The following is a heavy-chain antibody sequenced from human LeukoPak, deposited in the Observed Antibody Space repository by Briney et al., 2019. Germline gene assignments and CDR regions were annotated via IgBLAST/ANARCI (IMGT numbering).Heavy chain of an antibody. CDR3: ATGDDSNYFDY. Sequence: GGSLRLSCAASGFTVSSNYMSWVRQAPGKGLEWVSVIYTGGSTYYADSVKGRFTISRDNSKNTLYLQMNSLRAEDTAVYYCATGDDSNYFDYWGQGTLVTVSS. J-gene: IGHJ4*02. CDR1: GFTVSSNY. CDR2: IYTGGST. D-gene: IGHD3-9*01. V-gene: IGHV3-53*01.